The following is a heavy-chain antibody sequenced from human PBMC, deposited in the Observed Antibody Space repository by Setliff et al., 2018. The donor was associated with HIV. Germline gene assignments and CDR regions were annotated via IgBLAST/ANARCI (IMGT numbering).Heavy chain of an antibody. CDR1: GYTFTVYY. Sequence: ASVKVSCKASGYTFTVYYMHWVRQAPGQGLEWMGWIKPDTGGTNYAQKFQGRVTMTRDTSISTAYMALSRLRSDDTAVYYCARSDHSSGYYYNFDYWGQGTLVTVSS. V-gene: IGHV1-2*02. CDR3: ARSDHSSGYYYNFDY. D-gene: IGHD3-22*01. J-gene: IGHJ4*02. CDR2: IKPDTGGT.